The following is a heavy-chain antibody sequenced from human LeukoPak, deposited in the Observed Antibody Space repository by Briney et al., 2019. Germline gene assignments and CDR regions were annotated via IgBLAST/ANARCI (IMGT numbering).Heavy chain of an antibody. CDR1: GFTFSSYG. Sequence: GGSLRLSCAASGFTFSSYGMHWVRQAPGKGLEWVAVIWYDGSNKYYADSVKGRFTISRDNSKNTLYLQMNSLRAEDTAVYYCARGPWSAAGYNGMDVWGQGTTVTVSS. CDR2: IWYDGSNK. D-gene: IGHD2-2*02. CDR3: ARGPWSAAGYNGMDV. J-gene: IGHJ6*02. V-gene: IGHV3-33*01.